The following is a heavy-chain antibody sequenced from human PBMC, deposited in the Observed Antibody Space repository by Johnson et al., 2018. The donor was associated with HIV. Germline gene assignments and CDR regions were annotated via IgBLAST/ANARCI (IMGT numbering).Heavy chain of an antibody. D-gene: IGHD3-22*01. CDR2: IWYDGSNK. V-gene: IGHV3-33*06. CDR1: GFTFSSYG. CDR3: AKGDDYYDSSGYYRQGAFDI. J-gene: IGHJ3*02. Sequence: QVQLVESGGGLVQPGRSLRLSCAASGFTFSSYGMHWVRQAPGKGLEWVAVIWYDGSNKYYADSVKGRFTISRDNSKNTLYLQMNSLRVEGTAVYYCAKGDDYYDSSGYYRQGAFDIWGQGTMVTVSS.